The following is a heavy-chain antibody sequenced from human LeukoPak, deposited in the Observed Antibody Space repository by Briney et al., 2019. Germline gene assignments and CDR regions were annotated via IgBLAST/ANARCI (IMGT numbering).Heavy chain of an antibody. V-gene: IGHV3-23*01. D-gene: IGHD1-26*01. CDR1: GFNFGSYS. CDR2: ISADSATT. CDR3: AKAFRIVGIGNPDDAFDV. Sequence: GSLRLSCAASGFNFGSYSMTWVRQAPGKGLEWVSVISADSATTFYADSVKGRFTLSRDNSENTLYLQLNSLRAEDSGIYYCAKAFRIVGIGNPDDAFDVWGQGTVVTVS. J-gene: IGHJ3*01.